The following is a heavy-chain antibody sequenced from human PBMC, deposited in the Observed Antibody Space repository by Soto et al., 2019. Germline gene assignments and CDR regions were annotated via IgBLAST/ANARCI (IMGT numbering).Heavy chain of an antibody. Sequence: SETLSITCTVSGGSISSSYWSWIRQPPGKGLEWLAYIYDDGSANYNPSLKSRATISLDMSKNQFSLKLTSVTAADTAVYYCARDKYCSGGSCRKNWFDPWGQGTLVTVSS. CDR2: IYDDGSA. CDR1: GGSISSSY. V-gene: IGHV4-59*01. CDR3: ARDKYCSGGSCRKNWFDP. J-gene: IGHJ5*02. D-gene: IGHD2-15*01.